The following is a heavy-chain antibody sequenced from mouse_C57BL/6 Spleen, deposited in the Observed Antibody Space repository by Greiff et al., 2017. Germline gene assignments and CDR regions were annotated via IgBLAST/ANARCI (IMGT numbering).Heavy chain of an antibody. CDR2: IYPGGGYT. D-gene: IGHD1-1*01. CDR1: GYTFTNYW. CDR3: ARQGYGSSYGFAY. Sequence: QVQLQQSGAELVRPGTSVKMSCKASGYTFTNYWIGWAKQRPGHGLEWIGDIYPGGGYTNYNEKFKGKATLTADKSSSTAYMQFSSLTSEDSAIYYCARQGYGSSYGFAYWGQGTLVTVSA. V-gene: IGHV1-63*01. J-gene: IGHJ3*01.